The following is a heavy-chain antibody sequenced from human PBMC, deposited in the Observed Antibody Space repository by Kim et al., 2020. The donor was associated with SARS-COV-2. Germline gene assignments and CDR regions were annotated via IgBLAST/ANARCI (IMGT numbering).Heavy chain of an antibody. CDR2: ISGSGGST. Sequence: GGSLRLSCAASGFTFSSYAMSWVRQAPGKGLEWVSAISGSGGSTYYADSVKGRFTISRDNSKNTLYLQMNSLRAEDTAVYYCAKSAAFLDDFWSGYSQTYYFDYWGQGTLVTVSS. V-gene: IGHV3-23*01. CDR1: GFTFSSYA. CDR3: AKSAAFLDDFWSGYSQTYYFDY. D-gene: IGHD3-3*01. J-gene: IGHJ4*02.